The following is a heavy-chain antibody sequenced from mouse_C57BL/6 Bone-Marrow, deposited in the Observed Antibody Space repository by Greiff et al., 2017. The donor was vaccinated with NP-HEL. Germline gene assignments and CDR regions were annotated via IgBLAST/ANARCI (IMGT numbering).Heavy chain of an antibody. J-gene: IGHJ4*01. CDR2: IDPSDSYT. CDR1: GYTFTSYW. V-gene: IGHV1-59*01. Sequence: VQLQQPGAELVRPGTSVKLSCKASGYTFTSYWMHWVKQRPGQGLEWIRVIDPSDSYTNYNQKFKGKATLTVDTSSSTAYMQLSSLTSEDSAVYYCARLRLVYYAMDYWGQGTSVTVSS. CDR3: ARLRLVYYAMDY. D-gene: IGHD3-2*02.